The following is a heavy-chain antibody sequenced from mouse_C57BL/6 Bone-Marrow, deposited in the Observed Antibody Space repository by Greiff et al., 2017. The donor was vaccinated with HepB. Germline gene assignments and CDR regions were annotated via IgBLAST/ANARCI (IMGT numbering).Heavy chain of an antibody. J-gene: IGHJ2*01. CDR2: IDPENGDT. CDR3: TTYDYPDY. Sequence: VQLQQSGAELVRPGASVKLSCTASGFNIIDDYMHWVKQRPEQGLEWIGWIDPENGDTEYASKFQGKATITADTSSNTAYLQLSSLTSEDTAVYYCTTYDYPDYWGQGTTLTVSS. V-gene: IGHV14-4*01. D-gene: IGHD2-4*01. CDR1: GFNIIDDY.